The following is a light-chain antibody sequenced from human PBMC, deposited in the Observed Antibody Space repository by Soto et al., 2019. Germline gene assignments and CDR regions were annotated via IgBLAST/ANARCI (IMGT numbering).Light chain of an antibody. Sequence: EIVLTQSPATLSLSPGERATLSCRASQSVSSYLAWYQQKPGQAPRLLIYDASNRATCIPARFSGSGSGTDFTLTISSLEPEDFAVYYCQQRSNWLGTFGQGTKLEIK. V-gene: IGKV3-11*01. CDR3: QQRSNWLGT. CDR2: DAS. CDR1: QSVSSY. J-gene: IGKJ2*01.